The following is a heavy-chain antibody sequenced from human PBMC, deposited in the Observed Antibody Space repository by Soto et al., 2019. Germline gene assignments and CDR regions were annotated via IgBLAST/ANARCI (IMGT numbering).Heavy chain of an antibody. V-gene: IGHV3-7*01. CDR2: IKQDGSEK. Sequence: PGGSLRLSCAACGFTLSSYWMSWVRQAPGKGLEWVANIKQDGSEKYYVDSVKGRFTISRDNAKNSLYLQMNSLRAEDTAVYYCARDGSDFWSGYTYFDYWGQGTLVTVSS. CDR1: GFTLSSYW. D-gene: IGHD3-3*01. J-gene: IGHJ4*02. CDR3: ARDGSDFWSGYTYFDY.